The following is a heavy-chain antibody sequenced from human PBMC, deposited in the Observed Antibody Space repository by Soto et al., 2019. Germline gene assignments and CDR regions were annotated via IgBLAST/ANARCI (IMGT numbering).Heavy chain of an antibody. V-gene: IGHV1-69*12. CDR2: IMPVFPTP. D-gene: IGHD1-1*01. CDR3: ARDKDRLQLGGNYYYILDV. CDR1: GGTFSTSA. J-gene: IGHJ6*02. Sequence: QVQLVQSGAEVKKPGSSVKVSCKASGGTFSTSAISWVRQAPGQGLEWVGGIMPVFPTPDYAQNFQGRVTITAAESTTTAYLELTSLRADDTAMYYCARDKDRLQLGGNYYYILDVWGQGTAITVSS.